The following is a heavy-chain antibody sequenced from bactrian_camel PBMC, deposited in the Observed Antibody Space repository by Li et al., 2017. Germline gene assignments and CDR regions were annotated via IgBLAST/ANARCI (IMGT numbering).Heavy chain of an antibody. V-gene: IGHV3S7*01. CDR1: GFTFSNYG. CDR3: AKIMSGVWFWDY. J-gene: IGHJ4*01. Sequence: HVQLVESGGGLVQPGESLRLSCAASGFTFSNYGMSWVRHAPGKGLEWVSGIYSDGSKTYYLDSVKGRFTISRDNAKNTLYLQLSSLKTEDTAMYYCAKIMSGVWFWDYWGQGTQVTVS. CDR2: IYSDGSKT. D-gene: IGHD2*01.